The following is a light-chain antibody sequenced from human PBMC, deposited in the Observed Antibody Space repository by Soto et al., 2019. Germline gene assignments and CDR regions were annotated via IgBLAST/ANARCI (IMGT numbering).Light chain of an antibody. CDR3: QQYNNWPYT. CDR2: GAS. V-gene: IGKV3-15*01. CDR1: QSVNSN. Sequence: EIVMTQSPATLSVSPGERVTLSCRASQSVNSNLAWYQQKPGQAPRLLIYGASTRATGIPARFSGSRSGTEFTLTISSLQSEDFAVYYCQQYNNWPYTFGQGTKLEIK. J-gene: IGKJ2*01.